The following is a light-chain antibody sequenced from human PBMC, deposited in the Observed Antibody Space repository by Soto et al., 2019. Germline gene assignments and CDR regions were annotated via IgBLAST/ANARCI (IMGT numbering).Light chain of an antibody. CDR3: NSYAGSNNLI. V-gene: IGLV2-8*01. CDR1: SSDIGGYDY. Sequence: QSVLTQPPSASASPGQSVTISCTGTSSDIGGYDYVSWYQQHPGKAPKLMIYEVSKRPSGVPDRFSGSKSGNTASLTVSGLQGEDEADYYCNSYAGSNNLIFGGGTKVTVL. CDR2: EVS. J-gene: IGLJ2*01.